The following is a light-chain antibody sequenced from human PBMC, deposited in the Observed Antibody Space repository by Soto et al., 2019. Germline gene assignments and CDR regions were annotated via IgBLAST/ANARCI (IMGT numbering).Light chain of an antibody. CDR1: SSDVGGYNY. CDR3: SSYTSSSTLV. CDR2: EVS. Sequence: QSALTQPASVSGSPGQSITISCTGTSSDVGGYNYVSWYQQHPGKAPKLMIYEVSNRPSGVSNRFSGSKSGNTASLTISGRQAEDEADYYCSSYTSSSTLVLGGGTKLPVL. J-gene: IGLJ3*02. V-gene: IGLV2-14*01.